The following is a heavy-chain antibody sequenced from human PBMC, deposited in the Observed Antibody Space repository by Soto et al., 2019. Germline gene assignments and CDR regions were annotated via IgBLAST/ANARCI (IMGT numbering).Heavy chain of an antibody. Sequence: PSETLSLTCTVSGGSISGHYWTWIRQPPGKELEWIGYIFYSGVTNYNPSLKSRVTLSVDTSKNQFSLRLRSVTAEDTALYYCARLGSSGCSPDYWGRGTLVTVSS. V-gene: IGHV4-59*11. J-gene: IGHJ4*02. D-gene: IGHD6-19*01. CDR2: IFYSGVT. CDR3: ARLGSSGCSPDY. CDR1: GGSISGHY.